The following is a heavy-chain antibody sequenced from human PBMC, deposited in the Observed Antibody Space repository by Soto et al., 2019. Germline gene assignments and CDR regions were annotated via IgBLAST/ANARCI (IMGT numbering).Heavy chain of an antibody. CDR3: ARGHNLGVSTFDI. D-gene: IGHD2-8*02. Sequence: SETLSLTCSVSGGSIFSHYWGWIRQPPGKGLEYIGYIYYSGSTNYNPSLKSRVSISVDMSKNQFSLKLTSVTAADTAVYYCARGHNLGVSTFDIWGQGTLVTVSS. V-gene: IGHV4-59*11. CDR2: IYYSGST. J-gene: IGHJ3*02. CDR1: GGSIFSHY.